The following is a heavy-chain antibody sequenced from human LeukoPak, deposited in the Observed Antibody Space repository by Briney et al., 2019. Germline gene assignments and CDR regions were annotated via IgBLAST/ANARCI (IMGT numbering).Heavy chain of an antibody. Sequence: NAGGSLRLSCAASGFSFRAYTMNWVRQAPGKGLEWVSSVNPSHAYQSYADSVKGRFTISRDHVKNSLFLQMDSLRAEDTAVYYCARDRDYYDSNSFSPDAFDIWGQGTMVTVSS. CDR1: GFSFRAYT. V-gene: IGHV3-21*06. D-gene: IGHD3-22*01. CDR2: VNPSHAYQ. J-gene: IGHJ3*02. CDR3: ARDRDYYDSNSFSPDAFDI.